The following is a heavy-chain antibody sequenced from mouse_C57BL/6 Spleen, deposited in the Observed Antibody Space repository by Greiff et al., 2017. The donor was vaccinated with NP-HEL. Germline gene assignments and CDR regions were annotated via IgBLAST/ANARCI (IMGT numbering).Heavy chain of an antibody. CDR3: ARDYSNYGYAMDY. CDR2: IYPSDSET. V-gene: IGHV1-61*01. D-gene: IGHD2-5*01. J-gene: IGHJ4*01. Sequence: QVQLQQPGAELVRPGSSVKLSCKASGYTFTSYWMDWVKQRPGQGLEWIGNIYPSDSETHYNQKFKDKATLTVDKSSSTAYMQLSSLTSEDSAVDYCARDYSNYGYAMDYWGQGTSVTVSS. CDR1: GYTFTSYW.